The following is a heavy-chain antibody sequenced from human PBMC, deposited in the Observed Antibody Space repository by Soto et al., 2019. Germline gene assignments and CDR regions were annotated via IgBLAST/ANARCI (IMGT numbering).Heavy chain of an antibody. CDR1: GYTFTSYG. Sequence: QVQLVQSGAEVKEPGASVKVSCKASGYTFTSYGISWVRQAPGQGLEWMGWISAYNGNTNYAQKLQGRVTMTTATSTSTAYMELRSLRSDDTAVYYCARALLGSRFLEWLFPDYWGQGTLVTVSS. D-gene: IGHD3-3*01. J-gene: IGHJ4*02. CDR2: ISAYNGNT. CDR3: ARALLGSRFLEWLFPDY. V-gene: IGHV1-18*01.